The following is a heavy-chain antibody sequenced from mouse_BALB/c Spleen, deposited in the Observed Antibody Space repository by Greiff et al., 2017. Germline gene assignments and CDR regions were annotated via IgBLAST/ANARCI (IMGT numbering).Heavy chain of an antibody. J-gene: IGHJ4*01. CDR3: ARGITTASYAMDY. CDR1: GYTFTSYW. D-gene: IGHD1-2*01. CDR2: INPSTGYT. Sequence: QVQLQQSGAELAKPGASVKMSCKASGYTFTSYWMHWVKQRPGQGLEWIGYINPSTGYTEYNQKFKDKATLTADKSSSTAYMQLSSLTSEDSAVYYCARGITTASYAMDYWGQGTSVTVSS. V-gene: IGHV1-7*01.